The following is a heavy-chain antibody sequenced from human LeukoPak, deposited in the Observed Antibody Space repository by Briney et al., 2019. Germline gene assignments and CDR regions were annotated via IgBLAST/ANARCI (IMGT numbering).Heavy chain of an antibody. Sequence: SETLSLTCTVSGGSISSGTYYWSWIRQPAGKGLEWIGRIYTSGSTNYNPSLKSRITISVDTSKNQFSLKLSSVTAADTAVYYCARGLGNDGIFDYWGQGTLVTVSS. J-gene: IGHJ4*02. CDR3: ARGLGNDGIFDY. V-gene: IGHV4-61*02. CDR2: IYTSGST. D-gene: IGHD1-1*01. CDR1: GGSISSGTYY.